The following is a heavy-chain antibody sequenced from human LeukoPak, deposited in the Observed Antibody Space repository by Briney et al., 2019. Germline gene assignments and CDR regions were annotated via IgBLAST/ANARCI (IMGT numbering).Heavy chain of an antibody. CDR3: ARRVVRGVIIRSFDY. CDR1: GGSISSYY. Sequence: SETLSLTCTVSGGSISSYYWIWMRQPPGKGLEWIGYIYTSGSTNYNPSLKSRVTISVDTSKNQFSLKLSSVTAADTAVYYCARRVVRGVIIRSFDYWGQGTLVTVSS. D-gene: IGHD3-10*01. J-gene: IGHJ4*02. V-gene: IGHV4-4*09. CDR2: IYTSGST.